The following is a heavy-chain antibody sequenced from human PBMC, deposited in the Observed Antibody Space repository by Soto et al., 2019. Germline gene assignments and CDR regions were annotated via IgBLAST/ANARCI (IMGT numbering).Heavy chain of an antibody. Sequence: EVQLVESGGGLVKPGGSLRLSCAASGVTFTHAWMNWVRQAPGKGLEWVGRITSTTDGGTPDYAAPVKGRFTISRDDSESTLYLQMNSLKAEDTAVYYCTAAYSDYASDYWGQGTLVTVSS. CDR2: ITSTTDGGTP. CDR3: TAAYSDYASDY. CDR1: GVTFTHAW. D-gene: IGHD4-17*01. V-gene: IGHV3-15*01. J-gene: IGHJ4*02.